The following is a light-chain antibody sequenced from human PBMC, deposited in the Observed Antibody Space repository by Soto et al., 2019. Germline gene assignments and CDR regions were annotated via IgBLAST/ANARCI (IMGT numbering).Light chain of an antibody. J-gene: IGKJ1*01. CDR3: QQSYSTPWT. CDR1: QTISSW. V-gene: IGKV1-5*01. CDR2: DAS. Sequence: IQMTQYTCTLSGSVGERVTITCRASQTISSWLAWYQQKPGKAPKLLIYDASSLESGVPSRFSGSGSGTDFTLTISSLQPEDFATYYCQQSYSTPWTFGQGTKVDIK.